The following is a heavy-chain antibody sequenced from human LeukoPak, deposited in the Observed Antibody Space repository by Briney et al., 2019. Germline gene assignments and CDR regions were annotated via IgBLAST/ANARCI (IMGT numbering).Heavy chain of an antibody. CDR3: ARLYYYDTSGPPL. CDR1: GGSISSSSYY. Sequence: PSETLSLTCTISGGSISSSSYYWGWIRQPPGKGLEWIGSIYYGGRTYYNPSLKSRVTISVDTSKNEFSLKLSSVTAADTAMYYCARLYYYDTSGPPLWGQGTLVTVSS. CDR2: IYYGGRT. D-gene: IGHD3-22*01. V-gene: IGHV4-39*01. J-gene: IGHJ4*02.